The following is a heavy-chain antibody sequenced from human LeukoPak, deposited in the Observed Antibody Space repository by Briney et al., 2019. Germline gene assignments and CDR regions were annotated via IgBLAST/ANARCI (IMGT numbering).Heavy chain of an antibody. D-gene: IGHD3-22*01. V-gene: IGHV3-30*18. CDR1: GFTFSSYG. CDR2: ISDDGSNK. Sequence: GRSVRLSCAASGFTFSSYGMHWVRQAPGKGLEWVAVISDDGSNKYYADSVKGRFTISRDNSKNTLYLQMNSLRAEDTAVYYCAKDLRITMIVVVIHAGGSLDYWGQGTLVTVSS. J-gene: IGHJ4*02. CDR3: AKDLRITMIVVVIHAGGSLDY.